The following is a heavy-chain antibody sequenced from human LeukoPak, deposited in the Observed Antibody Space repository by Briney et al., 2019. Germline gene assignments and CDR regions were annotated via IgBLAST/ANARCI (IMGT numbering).Heavy chain of an antibody. J-gene: IGHJ6*02. V-gene: IGHV3-74*01. CDR2: ITNDGSST. D-gene: IGHD6-13*01. CDR3: AKDMYSSSSLGMDV. Sequence: GGSLRLSCAASGLTFSSHWMHWVRQAPGKGLVWVSRITNDGSSTTYADSVKGRFTISRDNAKNSLYLQMNSLRAEDTALYYCAKDMYSSSSLGMDVWGQGTTVTVSS. CDR1: GLTFSSHW.